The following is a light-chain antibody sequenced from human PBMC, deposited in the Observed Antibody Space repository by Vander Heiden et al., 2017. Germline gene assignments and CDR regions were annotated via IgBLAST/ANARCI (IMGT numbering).Light chain of an antibody. CDR1: SSDIGGYNY. CDR3: SSYTSGSTRV. V-gene: IGLV2-14*03. Sequence: QSALTQPASVSASPGQSITISCTGTSSDIGGYNYVSWYQQHPGKAPKLMIYDVSNRPSGVSNRFSGSKSGNTASLTISGLQAEDEADYYCSSYTSGSTRVFGGGTKLTVL. CDR2: DVS. J-gene: IGLJ2*01.